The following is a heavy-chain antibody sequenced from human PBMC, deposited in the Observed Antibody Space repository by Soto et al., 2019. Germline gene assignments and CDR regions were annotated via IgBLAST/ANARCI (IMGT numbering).Heavy chain of an antibody. CDR3: AREEYYYGSGAFFDY. D-gene: IGHD3-10*01. V-gene: IGHV1-69*08. CDR1: GGTFSSYT. CDR2: IIPILGIA. Sequence: QVQLVQSGAEVKKPGSSVKVSCKASGGTFSSYTISWVRQAPGQGLEWMGRIIPILGIANYAQKFQGRVTITAYKSTSTAYMELSRLRSEDTAVYYCAREEYYYGSGAFFDYWGQGTLVTVSS. J-gene: IGHJ4*02.